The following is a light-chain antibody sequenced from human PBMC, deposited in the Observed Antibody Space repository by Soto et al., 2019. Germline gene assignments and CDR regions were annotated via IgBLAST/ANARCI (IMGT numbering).Light chain of an antibody. J-gene: IGLJ1*01. CDR3: SSYTSTSTLYV. Sequence: QSALTQPASVSGSPGQSITISCTGTSSDIGGYNYVSWYQQLPGKVPKLIIYDVSHRPSGVSDRFSGSKAGNAASLTISGLQAEDEADYYCSSYTSTSTLYVFGTGTKLTVL. CDR2: DVS. CDR1: SSDIGGYNY. V-gene: IGLV2-14*03.